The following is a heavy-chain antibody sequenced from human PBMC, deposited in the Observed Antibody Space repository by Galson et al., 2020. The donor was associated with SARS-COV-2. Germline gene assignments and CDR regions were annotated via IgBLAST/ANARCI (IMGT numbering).Heavy chain of an antibody. CDR2: IYSGGST. V-gene: IGHV3-66*01. Sequence: GESLKISCPASGFTFSSNYMSWVRQAPGKGLEWVSVIYSGGSTYYADSVKGRFTISRDNSKNTLYLQMNSLRAADTAVYYCARDGRDYYDSSGYDLGYFDLWGRGTLVTVSS. J-gene: IGHJ2*01. D-gene: IGHD3-22*01. CDR3: ARDGRDYYDSSGYDLGYFDL. CDR1: GFTFSSNY.